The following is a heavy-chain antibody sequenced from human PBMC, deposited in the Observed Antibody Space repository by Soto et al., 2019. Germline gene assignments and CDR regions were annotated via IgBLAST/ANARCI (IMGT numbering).Heavy chain of an antibody. V-gene: IGHV3-7*01. CDR2: IKWDASEK. CDR1: GFTFGYYW. D-gene: IGHD3-10*01. Sequence: GGSLRLSCAASGFTFGYYWISWVRQAPWKGLEWLATIKWDASEKKYVDSVKGRFTMSRDNAKNSVYLQMDSLRAEDTAVYYCGRDSGYGSGASVNQYLDYFGHGTLVPVCS. CDR3: GRDSGYGSGASVNQYLDY. J-gene: IGHJ4*03.